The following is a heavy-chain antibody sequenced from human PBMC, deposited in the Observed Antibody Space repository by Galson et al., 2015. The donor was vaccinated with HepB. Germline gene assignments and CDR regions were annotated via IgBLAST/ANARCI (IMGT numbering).Heavy chain of an antibody. V-gene: IGHV4-59*01. J-gene: IGHJ5*02. CDR3: ARDGAQGSREFDP. Sequence: ETLSLTCTVSGGSISSYYWSWIRQPPGKGLEWIGYIYYSGSTNYNPSLKSRVTISVDTSKNQFSLKLSSVTAADTAVYYCARDGAQGSREFDPWGQGTLVIVSS. CDR2: IYYSGST. D-gene: IGHD6-13*01. CDR1: GGSISSYY.